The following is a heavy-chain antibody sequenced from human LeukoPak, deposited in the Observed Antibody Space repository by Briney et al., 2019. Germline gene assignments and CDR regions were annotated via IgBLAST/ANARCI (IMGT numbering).Heavy chain of an antibody. CDR1: GFTFSSYG. J-gene: IGHJ3*01. D-gene: IGHD3-9*01. CDR2: ISGSGGRT. Sequence: PGGSLRLSCAASGFTFSSYGMSWVRQAPGKGLEWVSDISGSGGRTYYADSVKGRFTISRDNAKNKLYLQMNSLRVEDTAVYYCASCSNLRYSNWGQGTMVTVSS. V-gene: IGHV3-23*01. CDR3: ASCSNLRYSN.